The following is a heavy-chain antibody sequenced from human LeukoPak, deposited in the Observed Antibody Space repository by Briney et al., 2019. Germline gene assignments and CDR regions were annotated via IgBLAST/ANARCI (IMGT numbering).Heavy chain of an antibody. CDR3: ARHFLYCSSTSCYPDAFDI. V-gene: IGHV4-34*01. CDR1: GGSFSGYY. D-gene: IGHD2-2*01. J-gene: IGHJ3*02. CDR2: INHSGST. Sequence: SETLSLTCAVYGGSFSGYYWSWIRQPPGKGLEWIGEINHSGSTNYNPSLKSRVTISVDTSKNQFSLKLSSVTAADTAVYYCARHFLYCSSTSCYPDAFDIWGQGTMVTVS.